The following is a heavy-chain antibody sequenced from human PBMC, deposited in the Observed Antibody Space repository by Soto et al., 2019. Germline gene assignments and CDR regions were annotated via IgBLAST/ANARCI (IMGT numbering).Heavy chain of an antibody. J-gene: IGHJ4*02. CDR1: GGTFSSYT. CDR3: ARDADYGDYGTYFDY. CDR2: IIPILGIA. D-gene: IGHD4-17*01. V-gene: IGHV1-69*04. Sequence: ASVKVSCKASGGTFSSYTISWVRQAPGQGLEWMGRIIPILGIANYAQKFQGRVTITADKSTSTAYMELSSLRSEDTAVYYCARDADYGDYGTYFDYWGQGTLVTVSS.